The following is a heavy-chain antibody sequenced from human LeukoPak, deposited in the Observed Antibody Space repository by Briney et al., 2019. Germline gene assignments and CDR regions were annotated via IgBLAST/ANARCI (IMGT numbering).Heavy chain of an antibody. CDR1: GFTFSSCA. CDR3: AKGGRRYQLPSPDY. CDR2: ISGSGGST. D-gene: IGHD2-2*01. J-gene: IGHJ4*02. Sequence: PGGSLRLSCAASGFTFSSCAMSWVRQAPGKGLEWVSAISGSGGSTYYADSVKGRFTISRDNSKNTLYLQMNSLRAEDTAVYYCAKGGRRYQLPSPDYWGQGTLVTVSS. V-gene: IGHV3-23*01.